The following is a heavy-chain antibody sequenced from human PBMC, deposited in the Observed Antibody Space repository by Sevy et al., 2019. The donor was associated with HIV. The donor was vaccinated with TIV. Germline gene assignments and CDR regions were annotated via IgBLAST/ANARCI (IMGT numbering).Heavy chain of an antibody. J-gene: IGHJ4*02. CDR1: GSTFSSYA. V-gene: IGHV3-33*01. Sequence: GGSLRLSCAASGSTFSSYAMHWVRQAPGKGLEWVGFIWHDGSQKYYADSVRGRFTFSRDNSKNTLFLQVSSLRAEDTAVYYCARGRVGATTSYYFDYWGQGTLVTVSS. CDR3: ARGRVGATTSYYFDY. D-gene: IGHD1-26*01. CDR2: IWHDGSQK.